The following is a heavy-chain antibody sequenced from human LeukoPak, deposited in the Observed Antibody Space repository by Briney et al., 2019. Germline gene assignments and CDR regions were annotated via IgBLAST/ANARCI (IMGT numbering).Heavy chain of an antibody. Sequence: GGSLRLSCAASGFTFSSYGMHWVRQAPGKGLEWVAFIRYDGSNKYYADSVKGRFTISRDNSKNTLYLQMNSLRAEDTAVYYCVKGGPNCGGDCYFDYWGQGTLVTVSS. D-gene: IGHD2-21*01. CDR2: IRYDGSNK. CDR1: GFTFSSYG. V-gene: IGHV3-30*02. J-gene: IGHJ4*02. CDR3: VKGGPNCGGDCYFDY.